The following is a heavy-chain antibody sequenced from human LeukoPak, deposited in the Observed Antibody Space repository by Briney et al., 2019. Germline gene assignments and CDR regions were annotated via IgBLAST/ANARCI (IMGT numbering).Heavy chain of an antibody. D-gene: IGHD6-6*01. CDR1: GFTFSSYA. J-gene: IGHJ4*02. Sequence: GGSLRLSCAASGFTFSSYAMSWVRQAPGKGLEWVSAISGSGGSTYYADSVKGRFTISRDNSKNTLYLQMNSLRAEDTAVYYCARHFTKYSSSPSGYWGQGTLVTVSS. CDR3: ARHFTKYSSSPSGY. V-gene: IGHV3-23*01. CDR2: ISGSGGST.